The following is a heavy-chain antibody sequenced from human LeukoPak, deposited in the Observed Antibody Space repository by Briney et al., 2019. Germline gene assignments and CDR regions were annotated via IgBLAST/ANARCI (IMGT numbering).Heavy chain of an antibody. CDR1: GGSISSSSYY. V-gene: IGHV4-39*01. CDR2: IYYSGST. D-gene: IGHD2-15*01. CDR3: ARLTVVVVAATREKRFDY. Sequence: RTSETLSLTCTVSGGSISSSSYYWGWIRQPPGKGLEWIGSIYYSGSTYYNPSLKSRVTISVDTSKNQFSLKLSSVTAADTAVYYCARLTVVVVAATREKRFDYWGQGTLVTVSS. J-gene: IGHJ4*02.